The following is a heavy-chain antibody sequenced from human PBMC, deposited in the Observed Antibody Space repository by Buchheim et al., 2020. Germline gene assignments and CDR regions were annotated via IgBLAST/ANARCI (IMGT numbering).Heavy chain of an antibody. D-gene: IGHD1-26*01. V-gene: IGHV3-21*01. CDR3: ARSSGSYSGSFDY. Sequence: EVQLVESGGGLVKPGGSLRLSCAASGFTFSSYSMNWVRQSPGKGLEWVSSIISSSSYIYYADSVKGRFTISRDNAKNSLYLQMNSLRAEDTAVYYCARSSGSYSGSFDYWGQGTL. CDR1: GFTFSSYS. J-gene: IGHJ4*02. CDR2: IISSSSYI.